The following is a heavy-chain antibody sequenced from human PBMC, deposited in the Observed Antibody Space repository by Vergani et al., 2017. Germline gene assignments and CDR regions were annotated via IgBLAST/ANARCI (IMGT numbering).Heavy chain of an antibody. CDR1: GFTFSSYS. Sequence: EVQLVESGGGLVQPGGSLRLSCAASGFTFSSYSMNWVRQAPGKGLEWVSYISSSSSTIYYADSVKGRFTISRDNAKNSLYLQMNSLRAEDTAVYYCARERFTIFGVAPSWFDPWGQGTLVTVSS. CDR2: ISSSSSTI. V-gene: IGHV3-48*04. D-gene: IGHD3-3*01. CDR3: ARERFTIFGVAPSWFDP. J-gene: IGHJ5*02.